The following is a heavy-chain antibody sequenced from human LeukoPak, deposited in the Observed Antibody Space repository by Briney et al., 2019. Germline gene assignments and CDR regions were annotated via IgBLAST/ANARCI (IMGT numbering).Heavy chain of an antibody. J-gene: IGHJ3*02. D-gene: IGHD5-12*01. V-gene: IGHV4-31*03. CDR3: ARVGGMATINNDAFDI. CDR2: IYYSGST. CDR1: GGSISSGGYY. Sequence: SETLSLTCTVSGGSISSGGYYWSWIRQHPGKGLEWIGYIYYSGSTYYNPSLKSRVTISVDTSKNQFSLKLSSVTAADTAVYYCARVGGMATINNDAFDIWGQGTMVTVSS.